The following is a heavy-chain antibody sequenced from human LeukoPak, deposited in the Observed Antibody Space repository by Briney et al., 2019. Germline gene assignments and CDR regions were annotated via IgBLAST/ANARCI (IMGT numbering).Heavy chain of an antibody. Sequence: GGSLTLSCATSGFTFSSYAMTWVRQPPGNELEWVSAISASGGTTNYAESVKGRFTISRDSSKNTIYLQMNSLRAEDTALYYCAREILESGYADYWGQGTLVTVSS. V-gene: IGHV3-23*01. CDR1: GFTFSSYA. D-gene: IGHD2-2*01. J-gene: IGHJ4*02. CDR3: AREILESGYADY. CDR2: ISASGGTT.